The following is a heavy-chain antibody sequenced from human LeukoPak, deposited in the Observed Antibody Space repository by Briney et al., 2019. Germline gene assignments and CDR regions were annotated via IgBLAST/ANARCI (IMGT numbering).Heavy chain of an antibody. D-gene: IGHD3-3*01. V-gene: IGHV3-21*01. CDR2: ISSSSRYI. CDR3: ARGRRWATVITSGDGAEYFQH. CDR1: GCTFSSYS. Sequence: GGALRLSCAASGCTFSSYSMKWVGQAPGRGGEGVSSISSSSRYIYYADSVKGRFTISRDTAKNSLYLQLNSLRAEDTAVYYCARGRRWATVITSGDGAEYFQHWGQGTLVTASS. J-gene: IGHJ1*01.